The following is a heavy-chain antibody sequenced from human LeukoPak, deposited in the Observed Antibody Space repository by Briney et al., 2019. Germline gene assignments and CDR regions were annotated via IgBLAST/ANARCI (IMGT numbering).Heavy chain of an antibody. CDR3: ARRVAAAGTGFDY. Sequence: SETLSLTCTVSGGSISSYYWSWIRQPPGKGLEWIGYIYTSGSTNYNPSLKSRVTISVDTSKNQFSLKLSSVTAADTAVYYCARRVAAAGTGFDYWGQGTLVTVSS. J-gene: IGHJ4*02. CDR2: IYTSGST. V-gene: IGHV4-4*09. CDR1: GGSISSYY. D-gene: IGHD6-13*01.